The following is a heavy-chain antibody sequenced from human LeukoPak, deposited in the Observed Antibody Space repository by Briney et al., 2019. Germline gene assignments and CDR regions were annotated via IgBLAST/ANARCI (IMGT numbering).Heavy chain of an antibody. V-gene: IGHV4-59*01. CDR3: ARDREVTMVRGVSYYYYYGMDV. Sequence: SETLSLTCTVSGGSISSYYWSWIRQPPGKGLEWIGYIYYSGSTNCNPSLKSRVTISVDTSKNQFSLKLSSVTAADTAVYYCARDREVTMVRGVSYYYYYGMDVWGQGTTVTVSS. CDR1: GGSISSYY. CDR2: IYYSGST. D-gene: IGHD3-10*01. J-gene: IGHJ6*02.